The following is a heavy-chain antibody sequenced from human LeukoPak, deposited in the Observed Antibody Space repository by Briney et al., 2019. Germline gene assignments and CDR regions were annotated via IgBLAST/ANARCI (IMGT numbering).Heavy chain of an antibody. J-gene: IGHJ4*02. CDR2: IGSNFETI. Sequence: GGSLRLSCVASGFAFSSYAMNWVRQAPGKGLECVSYIGSNFETIYADSVKGRFTISRDNAKNSLSLQMNSLRADDTAVYYCARPDYYRGAESYGGDYWGQGTLVTVSP. V-gene: IGHV3-48*01. D-gene: IGHD3-10*01. CDR1: GFAFSSYA. CDR3: ARPDYYRGAESYGGDY.